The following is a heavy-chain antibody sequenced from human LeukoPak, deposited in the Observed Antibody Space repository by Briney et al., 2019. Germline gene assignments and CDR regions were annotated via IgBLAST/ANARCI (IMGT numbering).Heavy chain of an antibody. CDR3: ARAVGADGFHYYMDV. V-gene: IGHV1-69*13. CDR1: GGTFSSYA. Sequence: SVKVSCKASGGTFSSYAISWVRQAPGQGLEWMGGIIPIFGTANYAQKFQGRVTITADESTSTAYMELSSLRSEDTAVYYCARAVGADGFHYYMDVWGKGTTVTVSS. D-gene: IGHD1-26*01. J-gene: IGHJ6*03. CDR2: IIPIFGTA.